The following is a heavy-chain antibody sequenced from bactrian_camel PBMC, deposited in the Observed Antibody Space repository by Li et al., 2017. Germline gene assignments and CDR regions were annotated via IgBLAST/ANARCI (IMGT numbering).Heavy chain of an antibody. Sequence: VQLVESGGGSVQAGGSLRLTCAASGYTGSRYCMGWFRQGPGKEREGIAGIRRNGDAYYADSVKGRFTISRDNAKNIIYLQMSSLTPDDTAMYYCAAGTRIIVGDYCDGITDWVQGTQVTVS. CDR3: AAGTRIIVGDYCDGITD. D-gene: IGHD3*01. V-gene: IGHV3S67*01. CDR1: GYTGSRYC. J-gene: IGHJ4*01. CDR2: IRRNGDA.